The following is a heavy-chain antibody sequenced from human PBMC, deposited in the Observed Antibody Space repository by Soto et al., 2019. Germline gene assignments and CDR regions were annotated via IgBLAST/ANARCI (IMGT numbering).Heavy chain of an antibody. CDR3: AKDQGSSWYEIDY. CDR1: GFTFSNYA. D-gene: IGHD6-13*01. J-gene: IGHJ4*02. Sequence: EVQLLESGGGLVQPGGPLRLSCEASGFTFSNYAVTWVGQAQGKGLEWVSTISGSGGSTYYSGSVKGRFTISRDNSKNTLYLQMNSLRAEDTAVYYCAKDQGSSWYEIDYWGQGTLVTVSS. V-gene: IGHV3-23*01. CDR2: ISGSGGST.